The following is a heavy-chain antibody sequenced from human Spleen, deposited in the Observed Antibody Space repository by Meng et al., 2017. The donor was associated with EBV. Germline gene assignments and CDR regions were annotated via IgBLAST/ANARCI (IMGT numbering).Heavy chain of an antibody. Sequence: QVQLVQSGAEGXXXXXXVRXPCKASGGSISSYAVSWVRQAPGQGLEWMAGIFSMFGTTNNTQKFQGRVTVTADRSTNTAYMELSSLRSEDTAVYYCAIGITFFGVVRSWGQGTLVTVSS. CDR2: IFSMFGTT. CDR1: GGSISSYA. D-gene: IGHD3-3*01. J-gene: IGHJ4*02. CDR3: AIGITFFGVVRS. V-gene: IGHV1-69*06.